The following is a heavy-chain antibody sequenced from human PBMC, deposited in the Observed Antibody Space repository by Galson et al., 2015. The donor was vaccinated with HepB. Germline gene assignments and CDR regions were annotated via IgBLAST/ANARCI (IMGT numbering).Heavy chain of an antibody. CDR2: ISVYNGKT. CDR1: DHTFTRFG. Sequence: SVKVSCKASDHTFTRFGISWVRQAPGQGLEWMGWISVYNGKTDYAQKFQGRVTMTADTSTSLTITAYMELRSLISDDTAVYYCAKGGMATIGGPTFDSWGQGTLVTVSS. CDR3: AKGGMATIGGPTFDS. J-gene: IGHJ4*02. D-gene: IGHD5-24*01. V-gene: IGHV1-18*01.